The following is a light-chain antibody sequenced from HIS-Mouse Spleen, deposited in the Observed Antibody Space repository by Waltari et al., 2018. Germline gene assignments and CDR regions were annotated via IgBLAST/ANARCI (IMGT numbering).Light chain of an antibody. CDR1: SSDVGSYNL. CDR2: EGS. Sequence: QSALTQPASVSGSPGQSITISCTGTSSDVGSYNLVSWYQQHPGKAPKLMIYEGSKRHSGVSNRFSGSKSVNTASLTISGLQAEDEADYYCCSYAGSSTFVVFGGGTKLTVL. J-gene: IGLJ2*01. V-gene: IGLV2-23*01. CDR3: CSYAGSSTFVV.